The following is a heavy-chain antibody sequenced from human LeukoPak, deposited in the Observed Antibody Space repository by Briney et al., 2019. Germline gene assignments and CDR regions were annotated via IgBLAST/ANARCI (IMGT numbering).Heavy chain of an antibody. J-gene: IGHJ4*02. CDR1: GGSFSSGSYH. V-gene: IGHV4-61*01. D-gene: IGHD3-22*01. CDR2: IYYSGST. Sequence: SETLSLTCTVSGGSFSSGSYHWSWIWQPPGKGLEWIGYIYYSGSTNYNPSLKSRVTISVDTSKSQFSLKLSSVTAADTAVYYCARSPSGYRFDYWGQGTLVTVSS. CDR3: ARSPSGYRFDY.